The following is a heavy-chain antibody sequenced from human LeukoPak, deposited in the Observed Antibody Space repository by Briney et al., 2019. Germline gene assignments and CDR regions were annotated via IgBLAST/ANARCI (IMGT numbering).Heavy chain of an antibody. V-gene: IGHV3-66*01. D-gene: IGHD2/OR15-2a*01. J-gene: IGHJ6*02. CDR1: GFTVSSKY. CDR2: IYSGGTT. Sequence: GGSLRLSCAASGFTVSSKYMSWVRQAPGKGLEWVSVIYSGGTTYYADSVKGRFTISRDNSKNTLYLQMNSLRAEDTAVYYCATRISHGMDVWGQGTTATVSS. CDR3: ATRISHGMDV.